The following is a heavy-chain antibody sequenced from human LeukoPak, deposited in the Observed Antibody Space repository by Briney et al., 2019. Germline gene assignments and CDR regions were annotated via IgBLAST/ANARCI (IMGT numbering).Heavy chain of an antibody. D-gene: IGHD2-21*02. CDR2: INSDGNNT. CDR3: ARGRSVNCGGDCYQAFFDY. J-gene: IGHJ4*02. Sequence: GGSLRLSCAASGFTFGSYWMHWVRQAPGKGLVWVSRINSDGNNTNYADSVKGRFTISRDNAKSTLYLQMNSLRGEDTAVYYCARGRSVNCGGDCYQAFFDYWGQGTLVTVSS. CDR1: GFTFGSYW. V-gene: IGHV3-74*01.